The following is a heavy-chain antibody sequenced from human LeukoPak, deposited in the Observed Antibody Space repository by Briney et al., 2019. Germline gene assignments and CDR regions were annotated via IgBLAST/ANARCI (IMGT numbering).Heavy chain of an antibody. CDR3: AKSTGYSSSPRYFDY. Sequence: GGSLGLSCAASGFTFSSYALSWVRQAPGKGLEWVSAISGSGGSTYYADSVKGRFTISRDNSKNTLYLQMNSLRAEDTAVYYCAKSTGYSSSPRYFDYWGQGTLVTVSS. CDR2: ISGSGGST. D-gene: IGHD6-13*01. J-gene: IGHJ4*02. V-gene: IGHV3-23*01. CDR1: GFTFSSYA.